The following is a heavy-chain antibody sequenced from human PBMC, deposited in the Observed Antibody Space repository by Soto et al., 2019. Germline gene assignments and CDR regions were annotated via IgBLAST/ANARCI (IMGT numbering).Heavy chain of an antibody. D-gene: IGHD6-13*01. Sequence: EVQLLESGGGLVQPGGSLRLSCAASGFTFSSYAMSWVRQAPGKGLEWVSAISGSGGSTYYADSVKGRFTISRDNSKNTLYLQMNSMRAEYTAVDYCARTYKSDSSSWYSYWGQGTLVTVSS. CDR3: ARTYKSDSSSWYSY. CDR2: ISGSGGST. J-gene: IGHJ4*02. CDR1: GFTFSSYA. V-gene: IGHV3-23*01.